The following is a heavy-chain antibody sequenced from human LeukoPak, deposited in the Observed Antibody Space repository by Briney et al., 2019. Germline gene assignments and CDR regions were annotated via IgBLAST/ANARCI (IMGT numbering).Heavy chain of an antibody. CDR1: GGSFSGYY. CDR2: INHSGST. CDR3: ARGVDYYGV. Sequence: PSETLSLTCAVYGGSFSGYYWSWIRQPPGKGLEWIGEINHSGSTNYNPSLKSRVTISVDTSKKQFSLKLSPVTAADTAVYYCARGVDYYGVWGQGTLVTVSS. V-gene: IGHV4-34*01. J-gene: IGHJ4*02. D-gene: IGHD3-10*01.